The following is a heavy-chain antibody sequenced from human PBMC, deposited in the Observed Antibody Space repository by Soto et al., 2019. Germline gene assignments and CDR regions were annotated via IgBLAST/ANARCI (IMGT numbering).Heavy chain of an antibody. D-gene: IGHD6-13*01. V-gene: IGHV5-51*07. Sequence: PGESLKISCKGSGYSFTSYWIGWVHQMPGKGLEWMGIIYPGDSDTRYSPSFQGQVTISADKSISTAYLQWSSLKASDTAMYYCASTRPSSSSWYLGAFDIWGQGTMVTVSS. CDR3: ASTRPSSSSWYLGAFDI. CDR1: GYSFTSYW. CDR2: IYPGDSDT. J-gene: IGHJ3*02.